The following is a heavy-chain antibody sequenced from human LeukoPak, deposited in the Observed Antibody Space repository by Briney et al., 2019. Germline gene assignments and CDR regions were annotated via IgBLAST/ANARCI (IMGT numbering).Heavy chain of an antibody. CDR2: IYYSGST. V-gene: IGHV4-59*08. J-gene: IGHJ5*02. CDR1: GGSISSYY. CDR3: ARHAHLKWFDP. Sequence: SETLSLTCTVSGGSISSYYWSWIRQSPGKGLEWIGYIYYSGSTNYNPSLKSRVTISVDTSKNQFSLKLSSVTAADTAVYYCARHAHLKWFDPWGQGTLVTVSS.